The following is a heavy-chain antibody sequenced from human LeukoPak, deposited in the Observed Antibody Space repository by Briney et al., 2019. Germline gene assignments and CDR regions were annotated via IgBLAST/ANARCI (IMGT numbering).Heavy chain of an antibody. CDR3: AKGYSMSY. CDR2: IDHAGTT. V-gene: IGHV4-39*01. Sequence: PSETLSLTCVVSGGSIITNDYWWGWIRQPPGKGLEWIGTIDHAGTTFYNVSLKSRVTISVDTPNNQFSLRLNSVGAADTAVYYCAKGYSMSYWGQGTLVTVSS. D-gene: IGHD5-12*01. CDR1: GGSIITNDYW. J-gene: IGHJ4*02.